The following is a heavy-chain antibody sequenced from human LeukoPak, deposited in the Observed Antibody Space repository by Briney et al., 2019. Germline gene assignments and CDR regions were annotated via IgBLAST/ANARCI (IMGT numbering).Heavy chain of an antibody. CDR2: IYYSGST. CDR3: ARDDYGDYELG. V-gene: IGHV4-59*01. J-gene: IGHJ4*02. Sequence: PSETLSLTCTVSGGSISSYYWSWIRQPPGKGLEWIGYIYYSGSTNYNPSLKSRVTISVDTSKNQFSLKLSSVTAADTAVYYCARDDYGDYELGWGQGTLVTVSS. D-gene: IGHD4-17*01. CDR1: GGSISSYY.